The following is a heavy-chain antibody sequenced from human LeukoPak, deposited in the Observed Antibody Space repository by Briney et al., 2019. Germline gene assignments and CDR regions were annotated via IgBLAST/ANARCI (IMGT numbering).Heavy chain of an antibody. CDR1: GFTVSTNY. CDR2: TYSGDTT. V-gene: IGHV3-66*01. J-gene: IGHJ4*02. CDR3: ASILRSSSGYYFDY. Sequence: GGSLRLSCAASGFTVSTNYMSWVRQAPGRGLEWVSVTYSGDTTFYADSVRGKFTISRDNSKNTLYLQMNSLRAEDTAVYYCASILRSSSGYYFDYWGQGTLVTVSS. D-gene: IGHD3-10*01.